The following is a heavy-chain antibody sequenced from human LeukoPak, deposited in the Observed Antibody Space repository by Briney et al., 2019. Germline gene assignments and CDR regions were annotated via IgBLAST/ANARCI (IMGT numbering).Heavy chain of an antibody. CDR3: ASNNYYYDSSGYYW. J-gene: IGHJ4*02. Sequence: ASVKVSCKASGYTFTGYYMHWVRQAPGQGLEWMGWINPNSGGTNYAQKFRGRVTMTRDTSISTAYMELSRLRSDDTAVYYCASNNYYYDSSGYYWWGQGTLVTVSS. V-gene: IGHV1-2*02. CDR1: GYTFTGYY. D-gene: IGHD3-22*01. CDR2: INPNSGGT.